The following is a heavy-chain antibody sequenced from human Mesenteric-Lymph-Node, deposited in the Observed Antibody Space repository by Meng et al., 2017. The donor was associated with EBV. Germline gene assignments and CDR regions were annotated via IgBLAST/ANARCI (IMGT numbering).Heavy chain of an antibody. CDR3: SNLPYTY. Sequence: VRVVEAWGGVVQPGRALSLSCAVSGFTLNIYGMNWVRQAPGRGLEWVSGITGSGGTTHYADSVKGRFSISRDNSGNTLYLQMNSLRVEDTAVYYCSNLPYTYWGQGTLVTVSS. CDR1: GFTLNIYG. D-gene: IGHD2-2*01. V-gene: IGHV3-23*04. CDR2: ITGSGGTT. J-gene: IGHJ4*02.